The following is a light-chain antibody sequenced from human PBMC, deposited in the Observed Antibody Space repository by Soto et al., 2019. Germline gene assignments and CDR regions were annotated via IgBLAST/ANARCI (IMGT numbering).Light chain of an antibody. V-gene: IGKV1-27*01. CDR3: QKYNSAPYT. CDR2: AAS. CDR1: QGINNG. J-gene: IGKJ2*01. Sequence: DIQMTQSPSSLSASVGDRVTITCRASQGINNGLAWYQQRPGKVPKLLIYAASILQSGVPSRFSGSGSGTDFTLTISSLQHEDVATYDCQKYNSAPYTFGQGTKLEIK.